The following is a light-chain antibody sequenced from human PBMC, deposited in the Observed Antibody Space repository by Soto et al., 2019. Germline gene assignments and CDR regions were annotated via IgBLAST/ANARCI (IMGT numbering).Light chain of an antibody. CDR3: FSYAGSYTFYV. V-gene: IGLV2-11*01. CDR2: DVT. J-gene: IGLJ1*01. CDR1: SSDIGGYYY. Sequence: QSGLTQPRSVSGSPGQSVAISCTGTSSDIGGYYYVSWYQQHPGKAPNLMIYDVTKRPSGVPDRFSGSKSGTTASLTISGLQAEDEADYYCFSYAGSYTFYVFGTGTKVTVL.